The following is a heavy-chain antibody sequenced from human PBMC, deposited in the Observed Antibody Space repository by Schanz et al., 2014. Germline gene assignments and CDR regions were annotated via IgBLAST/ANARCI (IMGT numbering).Heavy chain of an antibody. Sequence: QVQLQQWGAGLLKPSETLSLTCAVYGGSFSVSYWSWIRQPPGKGLEWIGEINHSGSTNYNPSLKSRVTISVDTSNNQFSRMLNSVTAADTAVYYCARWDHLLSGRDAFDIWGLGTMVTVSS. CDR2: INHSGST. D-gene: IGHD2-2*01. CDR3: ARWDHLLSGRDAFDI. J-gene: IGHJ3*02. V-gene: IGHV4-34*01. CDR1: GGSFSVSY.